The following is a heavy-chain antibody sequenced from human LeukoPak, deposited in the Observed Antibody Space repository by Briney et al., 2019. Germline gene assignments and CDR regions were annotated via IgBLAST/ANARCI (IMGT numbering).Heavy chain of an antibody. J-gene: IGHJ4*02. CDR1: GFTFSSYA. CDR2: ISYDGSNK. V-gene: IGHV3-30*01. CDR3: AREYCSSTSCYGVDY. D-gene: IGHD2-2*01. Sequence: GRSLRLSCAASGFTFSSYAMHWVRQAPGKGLEWVAVISYDGSNKYYADSVKGRFTISRDNSKNTLYLQMNSLRAEDTAVYYCAREYCSSTSCYGVDYWGQGTLVTVSS.